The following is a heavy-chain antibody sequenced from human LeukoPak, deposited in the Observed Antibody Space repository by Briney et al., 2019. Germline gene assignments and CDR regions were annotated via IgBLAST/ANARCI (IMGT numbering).Heavy chain of an antibody. CDR2: FDPEDGET. CDR3: ATRDGP. Sequence: ASVKVSCKVSGYTLTELSMHWVRQAPGKGLEWMGGFDPEDGETIYAQKFQGRVTVTEDTSTDTAYMELSSLRSEDTAVYYCATRDGPWGQGTLVTVSS. D-gene: IGHD5-24*01. J-gene: IGHJ5*02. V-gene: IGHV1-24*01. CDR1: GYTLTELS.